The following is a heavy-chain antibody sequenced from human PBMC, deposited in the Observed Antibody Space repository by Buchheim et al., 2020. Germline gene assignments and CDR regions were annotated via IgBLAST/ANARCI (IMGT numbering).Heavy chain of an antibody. D-gene: IGHD3-3*01. V-gene: IGHV3-33*01. Sequence: QVQLVESGGGVVQPGRSLRLSCAASGFTFSSYGMHWVRQAPGKGLEWVAVIWYDGSNKYYADSVKGRFTISRDNSKNKLYLQMNSLRAEDTAVYYCARDPLRFLEWNYYYGMDVWGQGTT. J-gene: IGHJ6*02. CDR1: GFTFSSYG. CDR2: IWYDGSNK. CDR3: ARDPLRFLEWNYYYGMDV.